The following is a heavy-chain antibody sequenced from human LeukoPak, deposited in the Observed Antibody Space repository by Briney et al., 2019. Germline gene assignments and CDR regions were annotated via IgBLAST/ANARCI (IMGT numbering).Heavy chain of an antibody. J-gene: IGHJ4*02. CDR2: ISYDGSNK. D-gene: IGHD5-12*01. Sequence: GGSLRLSCAASGFTFSSYGMHWVRQAPGKGLEWVAVISYDGSNKYYADSVKGRFTISRDNSKNTLYPQMNSLRAEDTAVYYCAKDQGGYEYYFDYWGQGTLVTVSS. CDR1: GFTFSSYG. CDR3: AKDQGGYEYYFDY. V-gene: IGHV3-30*18.